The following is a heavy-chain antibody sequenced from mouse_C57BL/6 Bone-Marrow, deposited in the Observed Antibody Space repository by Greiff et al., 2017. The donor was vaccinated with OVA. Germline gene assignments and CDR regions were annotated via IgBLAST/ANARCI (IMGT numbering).Heavy chain of an antibody. D-gene: IGHD3-2*02. CDR2: LTPGCGRT. Sequence: QVQLLQPGAGLVKPGASLKLSCKASGFTFTSYWMTWVKQTPGQGLEWIANLTPGCGRTYYNEKLKSKATLTGDTSASTAYMQLSSLTSEDSAVYYCARGGSGFGRGFAYWGQGTLVTVSA. CDR1: GFTFTSYW. J-gene: IGHJ3*01. CDR3: ARGGSGFGRGFAY. V-gene: IGHV1-55*01.